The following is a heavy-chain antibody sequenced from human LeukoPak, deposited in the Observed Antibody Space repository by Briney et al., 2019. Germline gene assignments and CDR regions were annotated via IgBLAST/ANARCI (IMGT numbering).Heavy chain of an antibody. CDR2: ISAYNGNT. J-gene: IGHJ6*02. CDR1: GYTFTSYG. CDR3: ARERPAYYYYGMDV. Sequence: GASVKVSCKASGYTFTSYGISWVRQAPGQGLEWMGWISAYNGNTNYAQKLQGRVTMTTDTSTSTAYMELRSLRSDDTAVYYCARERPAYYYYGMDVWGQGTTVTVSS. V-gene: IGHV1-18*01.